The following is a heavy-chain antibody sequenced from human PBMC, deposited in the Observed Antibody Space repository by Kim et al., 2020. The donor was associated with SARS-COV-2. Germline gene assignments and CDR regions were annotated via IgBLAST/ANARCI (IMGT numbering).Heavy chain of an antibody. Sequence: SPSFQGQVTISADKSISTAYLQWSSLKASDTAMYYCASSGMEDYYYGMDVWGQGTTVTVSS. V-gene: IGHV5-51*01. J-gene: IGHJ6*02. D-gene: IGHD1-1*01. CDR3: ASSGMEDYYYGMDV.